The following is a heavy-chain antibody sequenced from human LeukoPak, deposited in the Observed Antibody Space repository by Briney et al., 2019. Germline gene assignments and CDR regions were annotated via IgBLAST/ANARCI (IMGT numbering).Heavy chain of an antibody. V-gene: IGHV4-31*03. Sequence: TSETLSLTCTVSGGSISSGGYYWSWIRQHPGKGLEWIGYIYYSGSTYYNPSLKSRVTISVDTSKNQFSLKLSSVTAADTAVYYCARDGSGWEYYFDCWGQGTLVTVSS. CDR2: IYYSGST. CDR3: ARDGSGWEYYFDC. J-gene: IGHJ4*02. D-gene: IGHD6-19*01. CDR1: GGSISSGGYY.